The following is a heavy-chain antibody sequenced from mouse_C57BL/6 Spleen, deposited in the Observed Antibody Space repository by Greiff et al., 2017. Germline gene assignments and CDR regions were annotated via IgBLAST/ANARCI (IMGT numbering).Heavy chain of an antibody. CDR3: ARRGYSQVRYFDV. Sequence: VQLQQSGAELVKPGASVKLSCKASGYTFTSYWMHWVKQRPGRGLEWIGRIDPNSGGTKYNEKFKSKATLTVDKPSSTAYMPLSSLTSEDSAVYYCARRGYSQVRYFDVWGTGTTVTVSS. CDR1: GYTFTSYW. J-gene: IGHJ1*03. V-gene: IGHV1-72*01. D-gene: IGHD2-3*01. CDR2: IDPNSGGT.